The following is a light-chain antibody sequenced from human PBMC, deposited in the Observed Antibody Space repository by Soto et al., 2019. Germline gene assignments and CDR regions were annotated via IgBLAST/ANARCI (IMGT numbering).Light chain of an antibody. J-gene: IGLJ1*01. V-gene: IGLV2-14*01. CDR2: DVS. CDR3: GSYTTGSTPYV. Sequence: QSVLTQPASVSGSPGQSITISCTGTSSDVGASNYVSWYQQHPGKAPKLLIYDVSIRPSVVSNRFSGSKSGNTASLTISGLQAEDEADYHCGSYTTGSTPYVFGTGTKVTVL. CDR1: SSDVGASNY.